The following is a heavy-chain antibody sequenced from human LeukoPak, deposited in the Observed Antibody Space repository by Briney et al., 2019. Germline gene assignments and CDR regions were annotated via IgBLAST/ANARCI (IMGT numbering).Heavy chain of an antibody. CDR3: ARYNYCGGDCYHLDY. CDR1: GYIFTGYY. CDR2: INLNSGGT. J-gene: IGHJ4*02. Sequence: ASVKVSCKASGYIFTGYYMHWVRQAPGQGLEWMGWINLNSGGTKYAQKFQGRVTMTRDTSISTAYMELSRLRSDDTAVYYCARYNYCGGDCYHLDYWGQGTLVTVSS. D-gene: IGHD2-21*02. V-gene: IGHV1-2*02.